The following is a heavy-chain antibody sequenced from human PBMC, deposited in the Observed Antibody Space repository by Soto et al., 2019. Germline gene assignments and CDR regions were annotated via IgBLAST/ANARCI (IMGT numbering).Heavy chain of an antibody. CDR1: GDSYSISTYA. CDR3: AGMPYTSGLRFDP. Sequence: SETLSLTCNMSGDSYSISTYAWSWIRQPPGKALQWIGFIYQSGVTSYNPSLASRVSISLDRSNNQCSLKLKSVTAADTAVYFCAGMPYTSGLRFDPWGPGTLVTVSS. D-gene: IGHD6-19*01. CDR2: IYQSGVT. V-gene: IGHV4-30-2*01. J-gene: IGHJ5*02.